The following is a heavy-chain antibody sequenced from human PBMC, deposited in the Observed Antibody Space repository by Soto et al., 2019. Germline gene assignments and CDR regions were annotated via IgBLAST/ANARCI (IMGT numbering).Heavy chain of an antibody. D-gene: IGHD5-12*01. CDR2: INPSGGST. CDR3: ARDGYSGYDYDESRYYYYGMDV. Sequence: SVKDSCKASGYTFTSYYMHWVRQAPVQGLEWMGIINPSGGSTSHAQKFQGRVTMTRDTSTSTVYMELSSLRSEDTAVYYCARDGYSGYDYDESRYYYYGMDVWGQGTTVTVSS. V-gene: IGHV1-46*01. CDR1: GYTFTSYY. J-gene: IGHJ6*02.